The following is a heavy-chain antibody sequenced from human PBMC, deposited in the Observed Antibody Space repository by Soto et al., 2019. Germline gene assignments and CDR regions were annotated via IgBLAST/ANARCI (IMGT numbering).Heavy chain of an antibody. J-gene: IGHJ4*02. CDR3: ARWGPLSAGFDY. V-gene: IGHV1-2*04. D-gene: IGHD3-16*01. CDR2: INPNSGGT. Sequence: ASVKVSCKASGYTFTGYYMHWARQAPGQGLEWMGWINPNSGGTNYAQKFQGWVTMTRDTSISTAYMELSRLRSDDTAVYYCARWGPLSAGFDYWGQGTLVTVSS. CDR1: GYTFTGYY.